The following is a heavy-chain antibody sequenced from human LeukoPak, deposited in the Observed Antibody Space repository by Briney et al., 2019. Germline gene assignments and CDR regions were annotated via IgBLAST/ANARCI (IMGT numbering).Heavy chain of an antibody. V-gene: IGHV3-30*18. CDR2: ISYEGSDK. CDR3: VKDSTHCSGGSCYGGDY. Sequence: PGRSLRLSCAASGCTFSSYGIRWVRQAPGKGLEWVSLISYEGSDKYYADSVKGRFTISRDNSKNTLFLQMNSLRPEDTAVHYCVKDSTHCSGGSCYGGDYWGQGTLVTVSS. D-gene: IGHD2-15*01. J-gene: IGHJ4*02. CDR1: GCTFSSYG.